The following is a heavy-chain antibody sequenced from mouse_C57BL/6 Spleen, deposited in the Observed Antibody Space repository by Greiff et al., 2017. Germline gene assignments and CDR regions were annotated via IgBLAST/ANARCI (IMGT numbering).Heavy chain of an antibody. CDR1: GYTFPRYW. D-gene: IGHD1-1*01. V-gene: IGHV1-72*01. CDR2: IDPNSGGT. Sequence: QVQLPQPGAELVKPGASGKLSCKASGYTFPRYWMPRVEPRPGRGLGWSGRIDPNSGGTKYNEKFKSKATLTVDKPSSTAYMQLSSLTSEDSAVYYCARYYGSPPFDYWGQGTTLTVSS. CDR3: ARYYGSPPFDY. J-gene: IGHJ2*01.